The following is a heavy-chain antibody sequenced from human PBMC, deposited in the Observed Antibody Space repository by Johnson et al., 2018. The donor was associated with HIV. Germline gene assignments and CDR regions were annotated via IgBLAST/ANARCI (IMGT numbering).Heavy chain of an antibody. V-gene: IGHV3-11*04. CDR2: ISSSGSTI. Sequence: VQLVESGGGLVQPGGSLRLSCAASGFTVSSNYMSWVRQAPGKGLEWVSYISSSGSTIYYADSVKGRFTISRDNAKNSLYLQMNSLRAGDTAVYYCARGSGSSIAARGAFDIWGQGTVVTVSS. D-gene: IGHD6-6*01. J-gene: IGHJ3*02. CDR3: ARGSGSSIAARGAFDI. CDR1: GFTVSSNY.